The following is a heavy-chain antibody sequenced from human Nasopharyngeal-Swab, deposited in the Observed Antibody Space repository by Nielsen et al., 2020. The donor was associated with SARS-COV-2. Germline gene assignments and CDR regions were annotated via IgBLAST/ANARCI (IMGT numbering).Heavy chain of an antibody. D-gene: IGHD3-10*01. CDR3: ARGKVRVIWDY. V-gene: IGHV3-11*01. J-gene: IGHJ4*02. Sequence: GESLKISCAASGFTFSDYYMSWIRQAPGKGLEWVSYISSSGSTIYYADSVKGRFTISRHNSKNTLYLQMNSLRAEDTAVYYCARGKVRVIWDYWGQGTLVTVSS. CDR1: GFTFSDYY. CDR2: ISSSGSTI.